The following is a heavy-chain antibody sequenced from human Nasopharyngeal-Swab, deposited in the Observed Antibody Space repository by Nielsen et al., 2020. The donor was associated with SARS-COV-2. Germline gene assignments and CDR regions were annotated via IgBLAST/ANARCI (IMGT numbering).Heavy chain of an antibody. J-gene: IGHJ4*02. CDR2: IDWDDDK. CDR1: GFSLSTSGMR. V-gene: IGHV2-70*04. Sequence: SGPMLVKPTQTLTLTCTFSGFSLSTSGMRVSWIRQPPGKALEWLARIDWDDDKFYSTSLKTRLTISKDTSKNRVVLTMTNMDPVDTATYYCARVDVDTSMAHWGQGTLVTVSS. D-gene: IGHD5-18*01. CDR3: ARVDVDTSMAH.